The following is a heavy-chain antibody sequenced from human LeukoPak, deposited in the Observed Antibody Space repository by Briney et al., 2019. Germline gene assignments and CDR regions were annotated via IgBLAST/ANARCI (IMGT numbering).Heavy chain of an antibody. CDR2: IREDGSEK. V-gene: IGHV3-7*01. D-gene: IGHD2-15*01. Sequence: GGSLRLSCAASGFTFSNYWMSWVRQAPGKGLEWVANIREDGSEKYYADSVKGQFTISRDNAKNSLFLQMDSLRAEDTAVYYCATVVTDTPVDYWGQGTLVTVSS. J-gene: IGHJ4*02. CDR1: GFTFSNYW. CDR3: ATVVTDTPVDY.